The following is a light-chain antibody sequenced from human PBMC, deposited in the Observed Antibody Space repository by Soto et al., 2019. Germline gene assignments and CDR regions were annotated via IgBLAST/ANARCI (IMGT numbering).Light chain of an antibody. CDR2: GVS. J-gene: IGKJ4*01. CDR3: PQANSFPRALT. V-gene: IGKV1-12*01. CDR1: QDINNL. Sequence: DIQMTQFPSSVSASVGDRVTITCRASQDINNLLTWYQQKPGKAPMLLIYGVSNLQTGVPSRFSGSGSGTEFTLTITSLQPQDFATYYCPQANSFPRALTFGGGTKVEIK.